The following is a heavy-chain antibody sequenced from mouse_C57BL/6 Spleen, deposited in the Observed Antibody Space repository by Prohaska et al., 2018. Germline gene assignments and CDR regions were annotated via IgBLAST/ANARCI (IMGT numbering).Heavy chain of an antibody. CDR1: GYTFTDYY. CDR3: ARYGSS. V-gene: IGHV1-26*01. Sequence: SVKISCKASGYTFTDYYMNWVMQSHGTTLEWIGDINPNNGGTSYNQKFKGKATVTVDKSSSTAYMELRSLTSEDAEVYYCARYGSSWGQGTTLTVSS. J-gene: IGHJ2*01. D-gene: IGHD1-1*01. CDR2: INPNNGGT.